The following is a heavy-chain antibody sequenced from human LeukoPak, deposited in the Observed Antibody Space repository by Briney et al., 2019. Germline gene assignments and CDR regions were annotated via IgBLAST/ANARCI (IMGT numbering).Heavy chain of an antibody. D-gene: IGHD2-15*01. CDR3: ARDLSSQLLLFDY. CDR1: GFTFSIYS. V-gene: IGHV3-30-3*01. Sequence: GGSLRLSCEGSGFTFSIYSMHWVRQAPGKELEWVAVISNDGSDRYFADSVKGRFTISRDNSKKTLYLQMNSLRVEDTAVYYCARDLSSQLLLFDYWGQGTLVTVSS. J-gene: IGHJ4*02. CDR2: ISNDGSDR.